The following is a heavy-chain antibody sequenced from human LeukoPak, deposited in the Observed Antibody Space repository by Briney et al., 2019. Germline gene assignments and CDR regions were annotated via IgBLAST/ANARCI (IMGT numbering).Heavy chain of an antibody. CDR1: GGSISSSNW. CDR3: ARTPIYYYDNSGYYN. V-gene: IGHV4-4*02. CDR2: IYHSGST. J-gene: IGHJ4*02. D-gene: IGHD3-22*01. Sequence: SETLSLTCAVSGGSISSSNWWSWIRQPPGKGLEWIGEIYHSGSTNYNPSLKSRVTISVDTSKKQFSLKLSSVTAADTAVYYCARTPIYYYDNSGYYNWGQGTLVTVSS.